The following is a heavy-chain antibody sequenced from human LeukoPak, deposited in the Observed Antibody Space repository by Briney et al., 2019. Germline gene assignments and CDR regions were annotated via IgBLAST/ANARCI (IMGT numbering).Heavy chain of an antibody. D-gene: IGHD3-22*01. V-gene: IGHV3-74*03. CDR1: GFTFSINW. CDR3: TRDPDLSGYSLFDD. CDR2: INSVGSST. Sequence: GGSLRLSCAASGFTFSINWMHWVRQAPGKGLVWVSRINSVGSSTTYADFVKGRFTISRDNALNTLYQQMNSLRADDTAVYYCTRDPDLSGYSLFDDWGQGTLVTVSS. J-gene: IGHJ4*02.